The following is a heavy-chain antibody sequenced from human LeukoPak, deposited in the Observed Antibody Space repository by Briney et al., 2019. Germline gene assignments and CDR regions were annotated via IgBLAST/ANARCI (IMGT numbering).Heavy chain of an antibody. J-gene: IGHJ4*02. CDR2: IKYDGIQE. V-gene: IGHV3-33*05. Sequence: GGSLRLPCAASGFSLSTYGMNWVRQAPGKGLEWVGGIKYDGIQEFYADSVKGRFTVSKDTSKNTLHLQMNSLRVEDTAVYYCASGSLGHNYDSSGYEYWGQGTLVTVSS. CDR1: GFSLSTYG. D-gene: IGHD3-22*01. CDR3: ASGSLGHNYDSSGYEY.